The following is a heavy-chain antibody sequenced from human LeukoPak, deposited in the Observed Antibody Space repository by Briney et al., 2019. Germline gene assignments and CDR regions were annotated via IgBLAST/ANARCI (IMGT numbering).Heavy chain of an antibody. Sequence: GGSLRLSCVASGFTFSNYWMHWVRQAPGKGLEWVSAISGSGGSTYYADSVKGRFTISRDNSKNTLYLQMNSLRAEDTAVYYCAKDADEYSSSGGFVPWGQGTLVTVSS. J-gene: IGHJ5*02. CDR3: AKDADEYSSSGGFVP. CDR2: ISGSGGST. V-gene: IGHV3-23*01. CDR1: GFTFSNYW. D-gene: IGHD6-6*01.